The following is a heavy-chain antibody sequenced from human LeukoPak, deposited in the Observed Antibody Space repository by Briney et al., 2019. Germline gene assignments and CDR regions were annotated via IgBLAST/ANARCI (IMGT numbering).Heavy chain of an antibody. Sequence: NPSETLSLTCTVSGGSISSYYWSWIRQPPGKGLEWIGYIYYSGSTNYNTSLKSRVTISVDTSKNQFSLKLSSVTAADTAVYYCARRRDYGDYSGGLGDWGQGTLVTVSS. D-gene: IGHD4-17*01. CDR1: GGSISSYY. CDR3: ARRRDYGDYSGGLGD. J-gene: IGHJ4*02. V-gene: IGHV4-59*08. CDR2: IYYSGST.